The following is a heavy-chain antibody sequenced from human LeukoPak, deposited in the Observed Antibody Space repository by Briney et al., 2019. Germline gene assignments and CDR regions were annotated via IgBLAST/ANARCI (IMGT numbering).Heavy chain of an antibody. D-gene: IGHD3-10*01. J-gene: IGHJ4*02. CDR2: ISGTGATT. CDR3: AKDQRFGDLDDY. V-gene: IGHV3-23*01. CDR1: GFTFNNYA. Sequence: GVSLRLSYAGSGFTFNNYAMSWVRQAPGKGLEWVSAISGTGATTYYADSVKGRFAISRDNSKNTLYLQMSSLRAEDTAVYYCAKDQRFGDLDDYRGQGTLVTVSS.